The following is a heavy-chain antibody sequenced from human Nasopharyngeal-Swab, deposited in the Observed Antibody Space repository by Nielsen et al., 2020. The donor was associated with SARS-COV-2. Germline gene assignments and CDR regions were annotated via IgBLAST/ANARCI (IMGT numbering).Heavy chain of an antibody. D-gene: IGHD2-2*01. CDR3: ARVYCSSTSCFYGMDV. CDR1: GYTFTSYD. CDR2: MNPNSGNT. V-gene: IGHV1-8*03. Sequence: ASVKVSCKASGYTFTSYDINWVRQATGQGLEWMGWMNPNSGNTGYAQKFQGRVTITRNTSISTAYMELSSLRSEDTAVYYCARVYCSSTSCFYGMDVWGQGTTVTASS. J-gene: IGHJ6*02.